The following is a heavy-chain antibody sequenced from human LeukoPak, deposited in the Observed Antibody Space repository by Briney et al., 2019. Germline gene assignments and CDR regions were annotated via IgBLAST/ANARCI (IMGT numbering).Heavy chain of an antibody. V-gene: IGHV4-39*01. CDR3: ARQRDTASVGAFDT. D-gene: IGHD2-2*02. J-gene: IGHJ3*02. CDR1: GGSIRSNTNFWGWDSSSY. CDR2: IHFTGTT. Sequence: SETLSLTCSVSGGSIRSNTNFWGWDSSSYWGWIRQPPGKGLEWIGSIHFTGTTYYNSSLQSRLTISVDTSKNLFSLKPTSVTATDTALYYCARQRDTASVGAFDTWGQGTMVIVSP.